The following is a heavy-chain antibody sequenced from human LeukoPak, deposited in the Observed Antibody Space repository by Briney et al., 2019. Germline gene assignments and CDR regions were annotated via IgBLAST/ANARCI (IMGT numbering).Heavy chain of an antibody. CDR3: ARCLIVTVAARGYRCYMDV. CDR2: ISHSGNT. V-gene: IGHV4-34*01. J-gene: IGHJ6*03. D-gene: IGHD2-21*02. CDR1: GGAFNGYY. Sequence: SETLSLSCGVYGGAFNGYYWSWIHQPPGKGLEWVGEISHSGNTNYNPSLKSRVTMSVDMPRKQLSLRLNSVTAADTAVYYCARCLIVTVAARGYRCYMDVWGNGTTVAVSS.